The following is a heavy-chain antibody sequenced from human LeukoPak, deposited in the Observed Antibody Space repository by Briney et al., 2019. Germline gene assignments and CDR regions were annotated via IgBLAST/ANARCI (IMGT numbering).Heavy chain of an antibody. CDR1: GYTFTDYY. CDR2: INPNSGGT. J-gene: IGHJ4*02. CDR3: ARERTTYYYDSSGYEVGY. Sequence: ASVKVSCKASGYTFTDYYMHWVRQAPGQGLEWMGWINPNSGGTNYAQKLQGRVTMTTDTSTSTAYMELRSLRSDDTAVYYCARERTTYYYDSSGYEVGYWGQGTLVTVSS. V-gene: IGHV1-2*02. D-gene: IGHD3-22*01.